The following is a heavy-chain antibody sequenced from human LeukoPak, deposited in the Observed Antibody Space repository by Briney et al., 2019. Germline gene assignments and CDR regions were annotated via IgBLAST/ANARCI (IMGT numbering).Heavy chain of an antibody. D-gene: IGHD3-10*01. Sequence: GGSLRLSCAASGFTFSSYAMSWVRQAPGKGLEWVSAISGSGGSTYYADSVKGRFTISRDNSKNTLYLQMNSLRAEDTAVYYCAKDLDCYGSGSYPNWFDPWGQGTLVTVSS. V-gene: IGHV3-23*01. J-gene: IGHJ5*02. CDR2: ISGSGGST. CDR1: GFTFSSYA. CDR3: AKDLDCYGSGSYPNWFDP.